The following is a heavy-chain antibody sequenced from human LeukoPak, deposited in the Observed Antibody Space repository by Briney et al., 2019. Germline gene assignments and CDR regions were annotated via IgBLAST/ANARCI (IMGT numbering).Heavy chain of an antibody. CDR3: ARAVGPFDY. J-gene: IGHJ4*02. D-gene: IGHD3-16*01. CDR1: GFTFNVYG. Sequence: GGSLRLSCAASGFTFNVYGIHWVRRAPGKGLEWVAVIWNDGSNKYYADSVKGRFTISRDNSKVTLYLQMNSLRVEDTAVYYCARAVGPFDYWGQGTLVTVSS. CDR2: IWNDGSNK. V-gene: IGHV3-33*01.